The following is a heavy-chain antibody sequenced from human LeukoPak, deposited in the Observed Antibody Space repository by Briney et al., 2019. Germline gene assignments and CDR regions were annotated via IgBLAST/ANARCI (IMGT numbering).Heavy chain of an antibody. Sequence: ASEKVSCKASGYTFTSYGISWVRQAPGQGLEWMGWISAYNGNTNYAQKLQGRVTMTTDTSTSTAYMELRSLRSDDTAVYYCARDLEVRGVIPNVYGMDVWGQGTTVTVSS. V-gene: IGHV1-18*01. J-gene: IGHJ6*02. D-gene: IGHD3-10*01. CDR1: GYTFTSYG. CDR3: ARDLEVRGVIPNVYGMDV. CDR2: ISAYNGNT.